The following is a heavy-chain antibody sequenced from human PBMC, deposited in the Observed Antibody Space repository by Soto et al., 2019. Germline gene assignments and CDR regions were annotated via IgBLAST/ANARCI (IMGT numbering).Heavy chain of an antibody. Sequence: TSETLSLTCAVYGGSFSGYYWSWIRQPPGKGLEWIGEINHSGSTNYNPSLKSRVTISVDTSKNQFSLKLSSVTAADTAVYYCARHEGSVDYWGQGTLVTVSS. CDR2: INHSGST. CDR1: GGSFSGYY. CDR3: ARHEGSVDY. V-gene: IGHV4-34*01. J-gene: IGHJ4*02. D-gene: IGHD2-15*01.